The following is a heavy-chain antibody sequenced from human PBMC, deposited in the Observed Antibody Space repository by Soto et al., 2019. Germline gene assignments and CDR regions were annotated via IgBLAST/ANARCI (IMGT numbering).Heavy chain of an antibody. CDR1: GYTFTSYG. V-gene: IGHV1-18*01. D-gene: IGHD2-21*02. Sequence: ASVKVSCKASGYTFTSYGISWVRQAPGQGLEWMGWISAYNGNTNYAQKLQGRVTMTTDTSTSTAYMELRSLRSDDTAVYYCARGGGKGDSPWYYYYYMDVWGKGTTVTVCS. J-gene: IGHJ6*03. CDR3: ARGGGKGDSPWYYYYYMDV. CDR2: ISAYNGNT.